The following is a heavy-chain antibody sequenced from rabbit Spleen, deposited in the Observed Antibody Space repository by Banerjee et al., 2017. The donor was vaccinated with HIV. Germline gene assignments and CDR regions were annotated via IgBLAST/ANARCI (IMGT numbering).Heavy chain of an antibody. D-gene: IGHD8-1*01. CDR1: GVSFSFSNY. J-gene: IGHJ6*01. Sequence: VESGGDLVKPGASLTLTCTASGVSFSFSNYMCWVRQAPGKGLEWIACIDTGSSGFTYFASWAKGRFTISKTSSTTVTLQMTSLTAADTATYFCARDTASSFSSYGMDLWGPGTLVTVS. V-gene: IGHV1S40*01. CDR3: ARDTASSFSSYGMDL. CDR2: IDTGSSGFT.